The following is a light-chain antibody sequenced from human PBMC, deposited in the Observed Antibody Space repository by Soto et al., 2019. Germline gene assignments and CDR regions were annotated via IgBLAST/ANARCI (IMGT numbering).Light chain of an antibody. CDR3: QQTYTYPRT. V-gene: IGKV1-39*01. CDR1: QSISSN. J-gene: IGKJ1*01. Sequence: DIQMTQSPSSLSASAGDRVTITCRASQSISSNLNWYQEKPGKAPNLLIYGASNLQSGVPSRFSGSGSGTEYTLTISSLQPEEFTTYYCQQTYTYPRTFGQGTKVEIK. CDR2: GAS.